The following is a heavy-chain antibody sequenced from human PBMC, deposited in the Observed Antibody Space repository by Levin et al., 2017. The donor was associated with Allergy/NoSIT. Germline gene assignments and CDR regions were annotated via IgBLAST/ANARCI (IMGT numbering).Heavy chain of an antibody. CDR2: INHSGST. CDR3: AGVRGVPAAIRAGRFDY. CDR1: GGSFSGYY. D-gene: IGHD2-2*02. J-gene: IGHJ4*02. Sequence: SETLSLTCAVYGGSFSGYYWSWIRQPPGKGLEWIGEINHSGSTNYNPSLKSRVTISVDTSKNQFSLKLSSVTAADTAVYYCAGVRGVPAAIRAGRFDYWGQGTLVTVSS. V-gene: IGHV4-34*01.